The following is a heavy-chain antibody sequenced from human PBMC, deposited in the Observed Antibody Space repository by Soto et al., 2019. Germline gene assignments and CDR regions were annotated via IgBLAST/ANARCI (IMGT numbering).Heavy chain of an antibody. CDR1: GYTFINYA. J-gene: IGHJ4*02. D-gene: IGHD5-12*01. CDR3: AKSPRGAMATD. CDR2: INTYNGNT. V-gene: IGHV1-18*01. Sequence: QVQLVQSGPEVKKPGASVKVSCKASGYTFINYAITWVRQAPGQGLEWMGWINTYNGNTNYAENLQGRATMTTDTSTNTAYMEVRSLRSDDTAVYYCAKSPRGAMATDWGQGTRVTVSS.